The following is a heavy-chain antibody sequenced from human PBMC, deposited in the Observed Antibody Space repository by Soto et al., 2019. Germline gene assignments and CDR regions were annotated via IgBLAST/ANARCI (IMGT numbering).Heavy chain of an antibody. D-gene: IGHD1-26*01. J-gene: IGHJ4*02. Sequence: ASVKVSCKASGYTFSSYAMHWVRQAPGQRLEWMGWINAGYGNTKSSQKFQDRVTISRDTSASTAYMELNSLRAEDTALYYCAKAGPNSQGRNYFDYWGQGTLVTVSS. CDR1: GYTFSSYA. CDR3: AKAGPNSQGRNYFDY. V-gene: IGHV1-3*01. CDR2: INAGYGNT.